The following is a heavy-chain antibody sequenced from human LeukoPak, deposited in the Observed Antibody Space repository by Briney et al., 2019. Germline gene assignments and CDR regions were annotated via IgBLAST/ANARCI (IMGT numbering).Heavy chain of an antibody. V-gene: IGHV3-7*02. J-gene: IGHJ4*02. CDR2: IKQDGSEI. D-gene: IGHD6-13*01. Sequence: GGSLRLSCAASGFTFSSSWMTWVRQAPGKGLAWVANIKQDGSEIFYVDSVKGRFTMSRDNAESSLYLQMNSLRAEDTAVYYCAKVGQQLALDHWGQGTLVTVSS. CDR3: AKVGQQLALDH. CDR1: GFTFSSSW.